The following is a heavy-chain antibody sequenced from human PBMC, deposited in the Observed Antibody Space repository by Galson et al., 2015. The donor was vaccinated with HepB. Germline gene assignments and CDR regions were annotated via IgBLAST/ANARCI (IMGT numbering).Heavy chain of an antibody. CDR3: ARKWVDYYDSSGYYYEGGFDP. CDR2: IYPGDSDT. J-gene: IGHJ5*02. D-gene: IGHD3-22*01. CDR1: GYSFTSYW. Sequence: QSGAEVKKPGESLKISCKGSGYSFTSYWIGWVRQMPGKGLEWMGIIYPGDSDTRYSPSFQGQVTISADKSISTAYLQWSSLKASDTAMYYCARKWVDYYDSSGYYYEGGFDPWGQGTLVTVSS. V-gene: IGHV5-51*01.